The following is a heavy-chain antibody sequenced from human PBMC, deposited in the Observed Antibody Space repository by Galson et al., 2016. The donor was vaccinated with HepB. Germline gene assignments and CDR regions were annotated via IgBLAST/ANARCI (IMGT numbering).Heavy chain of an antibody. CDR1: GYTFTDYH. V-gene: IGHV1-2*06. Sequence: SVKVSCKASGYTFTDYHMHWLRQAPGQGLEWMGRIDRPSGDTKYALKFQGRVTMTRDMSISTIYMELSGLTSDDTAVYYCARVCGFGGGLDYWGQGTLVTVS. CDR3: ARVCGFGGGLDY. J-gene: IGHJ4*02. D-gene: IGHD2-21*01. CDR2: IDRPSGDT.